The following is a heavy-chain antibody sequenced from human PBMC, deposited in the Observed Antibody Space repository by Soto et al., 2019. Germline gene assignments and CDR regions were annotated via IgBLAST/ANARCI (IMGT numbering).Heavy chain of an antibody. CDR1: GFTFSMYW. V-gene: IGHV3-74*01. CDR2: INDDGSST. Sequence: GGSLRLSCAASGFTFSMYWMHWVRQVPGKGPEWVSRINDDGSSTNYADSVKGRFTISRDNAKNTLYLQMNDLRAEDTDVYYCTRGPRSTSTGTGAFWGQGTLVTVSS. J-gene: IGHJ4*02. CDR3: TRGPRSTSTGTGAF. D-gene: IGHD1-1*01.